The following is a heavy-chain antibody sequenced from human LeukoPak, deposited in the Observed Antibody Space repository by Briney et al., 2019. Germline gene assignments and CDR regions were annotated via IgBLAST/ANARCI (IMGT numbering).Heavy chain of an antibody. CDR2: ISAYNGNT. CDR1: GYTLTELS. CDR3: ARTGESNWFDP. V-gene: IGHV1-18*01. Sequence: ASVKVSCKVSGYTLTELSMHWVRQAPGKGLEWMGWISAYNGNTNYAQKLQGRVTMTTDTSTSTAYMELRSLRSDDTAVYYCARTGESNWFDPWGQGTLVTVSS. J-gene: IGHJ5*02. D-gene: IGHD7-27*01.